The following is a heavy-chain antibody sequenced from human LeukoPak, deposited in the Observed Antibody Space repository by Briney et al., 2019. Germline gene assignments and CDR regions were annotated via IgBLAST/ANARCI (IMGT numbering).Heavy chain of an antibody. Sequence: GGSLRLSCAASGFTFSDYYMNWIRQAPGKGLEWVSYISNSGSIIYYADSVKGRFTISRDNAKNSLYLQMNSLRAEDTAVYYCARDQATYFYFDYWGQGTLVTVSS. D-gene: IGHD1-26*01. CDR2: ISNSGSII. CDR1: GFTFSDYY. J-gene: IGHJ4*02. V-gene: IGHV3-11*04. CDR3: ARDQATYFYFDY.